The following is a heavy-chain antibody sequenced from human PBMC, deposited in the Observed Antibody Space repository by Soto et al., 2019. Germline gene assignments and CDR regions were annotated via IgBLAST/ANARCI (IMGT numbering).Heavy chain of an antibody. CDR1: GFVLSSYS. Sequence: EVQLVESGGGLVQPGGSLRLSCAASGFVLSSYSMSWVRQAPGKGLEWVSYIGTGTRTRYYADSVKGRFTISRDNGKNSLFLQMNSLRAEDTALYYCARSYSYGFGYWGQETLVTVSS. V-gene: IGHV3-48*01. CDR3: ARSYSYGFGY. J-gene: IGHJ4*02. D-gene: IGHD5-18*01. CDR2: IGTGTRTR.